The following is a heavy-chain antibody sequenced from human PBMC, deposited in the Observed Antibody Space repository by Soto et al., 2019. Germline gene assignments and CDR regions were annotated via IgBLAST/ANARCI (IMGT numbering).Heavy chain of an antibody. CDR1: GFTFSSYA. V-gene: IGHV3-23*01. CDR3: AKALWFGELSWYFDY. CDR2: ISGSGGST. Sequence: GGSLRLSCAASGFTFSSYAMGWVRQAPGKGLEWVSAISGSGGSTYYADSVKGWFTISRDNSKNTLYLQMNSLRAEDTAVYYCAKALWFGELSWYFDYWGQGTLVTVSS. J-gene: IGHJ4*02. D-gene: IGHD3-10*01.